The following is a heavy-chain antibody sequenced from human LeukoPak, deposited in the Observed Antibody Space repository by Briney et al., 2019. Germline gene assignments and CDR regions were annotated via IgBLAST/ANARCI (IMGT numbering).Heavy chain of an antibody. CDR3: ARGGGAWFDP. V-gene: IGHV4-34*01. D-gene: IGHD1-26*01. Sequence: PSETLSLTCAVYGGSFSGYYWSWIRQPPGKGLEWIGEINHSGSTNYNPSLKSRVTISVDRSKNQFSLKLSSVTAADTAVYYCARGGGAWFDPWGQGTLVTVSS. J-gene: IGHJ5*02. CDR1: GGSFSGYY. CDR2: INHSGST.